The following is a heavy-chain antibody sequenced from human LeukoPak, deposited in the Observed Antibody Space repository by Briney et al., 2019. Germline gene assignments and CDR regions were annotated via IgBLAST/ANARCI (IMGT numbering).Heavy chain of an antibody. J-gene: IGHJ2*01. D-gene: IGHD1-26*01. CDR3: AKDRTVGASYWYFDL. Sequence: GGSLRLSCAASGFSLNTFAMSWLRQAPGKGLEWVSGISSSGSGGNTYYADSVKGRFTISRDTSKNTLYLQMNSLRAEDTAVYYSAKDRTVGASYWYFDLWGRGTLVTVSS. CDR2: ISSSGSGGNT. V-gene: IGHV3-23*01. CDR1: GFSLNTFA.